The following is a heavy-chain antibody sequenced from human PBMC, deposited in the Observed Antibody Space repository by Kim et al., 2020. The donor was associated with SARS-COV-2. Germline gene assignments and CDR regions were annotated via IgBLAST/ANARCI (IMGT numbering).Heavy chain of an antibody. CDR2: IYWDDDK. CDR1: GFSLSTSGVG. J-gene: IGHJ4*02. Sequence: SGPTLVKPTQTLTLTCTFSGFSLSTSGVGVGWIRQPPGKALEWLALIYWDDDKRYSPSLKSRLTITKDTSKNQVVLTMTNMDPVDTATYYCAQIGDYGDYPRTFRYWGQGTLVTVSS. CDR3: AQIGDYGDYPRTFRY. V-gene: IGHV2-5*02. D-gene: IGHD4-17*01.